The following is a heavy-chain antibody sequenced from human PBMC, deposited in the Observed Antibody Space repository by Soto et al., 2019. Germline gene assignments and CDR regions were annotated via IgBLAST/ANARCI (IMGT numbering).Heavy chain of an antibody. CDR2: IKSKNDGGTI. Sequence: EVQLEESGGGLVKPGGSLKLSCAASGFTFSHAWMSWVRQAPGKGLEWVGRIKSKNDGGTIDYAAPVKGRFTISRDDSNNTLFLQMNSLKIEDTALYYCTTLFIIDDSGNNWGQGTFVTVSS. J-gene: IGHJ4*02. V-gene: IGHV3-15*01. CDR3: TTLFIIDDSGNN. CDR1: GFTFSHAW. D-gene: IGHD4-17*01.